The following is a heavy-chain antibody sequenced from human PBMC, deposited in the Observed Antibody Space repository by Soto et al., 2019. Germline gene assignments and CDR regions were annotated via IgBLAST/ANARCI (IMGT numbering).Heavy chain of an antibody. V-gene: IGHV4-61*01. Sequence: SETLSLTCTVSRGSVGSGYYYWSWIRQPPGRRLEWIGPSSYSGGTNSNPTLRSRFIISTERSKTQLSRKMSAVTAEKTAMYYCATAGCGGGNCYSGYQLGIDYWGQRTRVT. CDR1: RGSVGSGYYY. CDR2: SSYSGGT. J-gene: IGHJ4*02. D-gene: IGHD2-15*01. CDR3: ATAGCGGGNCYSGYQLGIDY.